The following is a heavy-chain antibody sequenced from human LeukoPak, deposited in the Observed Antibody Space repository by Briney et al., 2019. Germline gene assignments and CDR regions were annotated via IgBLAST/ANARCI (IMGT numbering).Heavy chain of an antibody. J-gene: IGHJ4*02. Sequence: SETLSLTCTVSGGSICSYYWSWIRQPPGKGLEWMGYIYYSGSTNYNPSLKRRVTISVDTSKNQFSLKLSSVTAADTAVYYCARVNKPPRTIVTHFDYWGQGTLVTVSS. CDR3: ARVNKPPRTIVTHFDY. V-gene: IGHV4-59*12. CDR1: GGSICSYY. CDR2: IYYSGST. D-gene: IGHD1-14*01.